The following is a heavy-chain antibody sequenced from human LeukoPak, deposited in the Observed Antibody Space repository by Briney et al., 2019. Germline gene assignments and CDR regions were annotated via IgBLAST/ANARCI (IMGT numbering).Heavy chain of an antibody. Sequence: PSETLSLTCTVSGYTISSGYYWGWIRQPPGKGLEWIGSIYHSGSTYYNPSLKSRVTISVDTSKSQFSLKLSSVTAADTAVYYCARPKLATSSHDHEWYFDLWGRGTLVTVSS. CDR1: GYTISSGYY. J-gene: IGHJ2*01. CDR3: ARPKLATSSHDHEWYFDL. CDR2: IYHSGST. D-gene: IGHD1-7*01. V-gene: IGHV4-38-2*02.